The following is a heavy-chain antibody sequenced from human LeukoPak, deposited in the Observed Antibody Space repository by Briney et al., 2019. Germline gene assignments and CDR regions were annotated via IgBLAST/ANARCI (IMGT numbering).Heavy chain of an antibody. CDR3: AKEGCGSTSCYPLGY. Sequence: GGSLRLSCAASGFTFSSYAMSWVRQAPGKGLEWVSAISGSGGSTYYADSVKGRFTISRDNSKNTLYLQMNSRRAEDTAVYYCAKEGCGSTSCYPLGYWGQGTLVTVSS. D-gene: IGHD2-2*01. V-gene: IGHV3-23*01. J-gene: IGHJ4*02. CDR1: GFTFSSYA. CDR2: ISGSGGST.